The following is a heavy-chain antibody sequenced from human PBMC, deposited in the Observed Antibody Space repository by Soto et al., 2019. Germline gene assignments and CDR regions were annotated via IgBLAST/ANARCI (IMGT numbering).Heavy chain of an antibody. CDR1: GFTFSSYA. CDR2: ISGSAGST. V-gene: IGHV3-23*01. J-gene: IGHJ4*02. CDR3: AGFPRGYDYEAVDGMDY. Sequence: PGGSLRLSCAASGFTFSSYAMSWVRQAPGKGLGWVSAISGSAGSTYYSDSVKGRFTISRDNSKNTLYLQMNSLRAEDTAVYYCAGFPRGYDYEAVDGMDYWGQGNLVSVSS. D-gene: IGHD5-12*01.